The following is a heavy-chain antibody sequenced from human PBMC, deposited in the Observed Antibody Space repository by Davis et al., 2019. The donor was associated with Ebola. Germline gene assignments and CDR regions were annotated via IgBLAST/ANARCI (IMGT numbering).Heavy chain of an antibody. J-gene: IGHJ4*02. CDR2: IYTNGNT. V-gene: IGHV4-61*09. Sequence: LRLSCSVSGDSITSAYFSWTWVRQPAGKGLEWIGHIYTNGNTKYSSSLESRVTISLDTSKNQFSLNLNSVTAADTGIYFCARDRRDSAAYDFWGQGTLVTVSS. CDR1: GDSITSAYFS. D-gene: IGHD3-22*01. CDR3: ARDRRDSAAYDF.